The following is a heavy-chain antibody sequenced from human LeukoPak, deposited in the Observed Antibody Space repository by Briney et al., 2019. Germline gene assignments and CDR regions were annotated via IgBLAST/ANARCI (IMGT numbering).Heavy chain of an antibody. CDR3: ARSPGDYDFWSGSSYNWFDP. Sequence: SETLSLTCAVYGGSFSGYYWSWIRQPPGKGPEWIGYIYYSGSTNYNPSLKSRVTISVDTSKNQFSLKLSSVTAADTAVYYCARSPGDYDFWSGSSYNWFDPWGQGTLVTVSS. J-gene: IGHJ5*02. CDR1: GGSFSGYY. CDR2: IYYSGST. V-gene: IGHV4-59*01. D-gene: IGHD3-3*01.